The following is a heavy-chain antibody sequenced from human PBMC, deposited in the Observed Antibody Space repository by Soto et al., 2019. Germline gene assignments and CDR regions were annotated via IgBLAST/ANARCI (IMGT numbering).Heavy chain of an antibody. CDR2: IIPIFGTA. Sequence: QVQLVQSGAEVKKPGSSVKVSCKASGGTFSSYAISWVRQAPGQGLEWMGGIIPIFGTANYAQKFQGRVTITADESTSTVYMELSSLRSEDTAVYYCAREDRSRPTAMVTTYYYYGMDVWGQGTTVTVSS. CDR3: AREDRSRPTAMVTTYYYYGMDV. D-gene: IGHD5-18*01. J-gene: IGHJ6*02. V-gene: IGHV1-69*12. CDR1: GGTFSSYA.